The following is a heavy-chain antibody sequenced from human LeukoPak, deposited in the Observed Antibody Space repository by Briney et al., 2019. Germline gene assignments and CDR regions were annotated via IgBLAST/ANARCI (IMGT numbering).Heavy chain of an antibody. CDR3: ATGNPVNPPFDIVVVPAAMGY. V-gene: IGHV1-46*01. D-gene: IGHD2-2*01. J-gene: IGHJ4*02. CDR1: GYTFTSYY. Sequence: ASVKVSCKASGYTFTSYYMHWVRQAPGQGLEWMGIINPSGGSTSYAQKFQGRVTMTRDTSTSTVYMELSSLRSEDTAVYYCATGNPVNPPFDIVVVPAAMGYWGQGTLVTVSS. CDR2: INPSGGST.